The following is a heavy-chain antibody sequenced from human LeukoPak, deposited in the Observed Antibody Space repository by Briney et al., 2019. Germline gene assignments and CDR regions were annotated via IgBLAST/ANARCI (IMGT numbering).Heavy chain of an antibody. CDR3: AREVVADPFDY. CDR2: IIPILGIA. CDR1: GGTFSSYT. D-gene: IGHD2-15*01. Sequence: SVKVSCKASGGTFSSYTISWVRQAPGQGLEWMGRIIPILGIANYAQKLQGRVTITADKSTSTAYMELSSLRSEDTAVYYCAREVVADPFDYWGQGTLVTVSS. J-gene: IGHJ4*02. V-gene: IGHV1-69*04.